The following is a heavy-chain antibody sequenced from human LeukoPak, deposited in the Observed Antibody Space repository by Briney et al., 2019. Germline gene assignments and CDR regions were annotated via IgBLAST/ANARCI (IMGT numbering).Heavy chain of an antibody. CDR2: IYYSGST. D-gene: IGHD3-10*01. CDR3: ASRSTYYYGSGSYYWSY. Sequence: SETLSLTCTVSGGSISSSSYYWGWIRQPPGKGLEWIGSIYYSGSTYYNPSLKSRVTISVDTSKNQFSLKLGSVTAADTAVYYFASRSTYYYGSGSYYWSYWGQGTLVTVSS. CDR1: GGSISSSSYY. V-gene: IGHV4-39*01. J-gene: IGHJ4*02.